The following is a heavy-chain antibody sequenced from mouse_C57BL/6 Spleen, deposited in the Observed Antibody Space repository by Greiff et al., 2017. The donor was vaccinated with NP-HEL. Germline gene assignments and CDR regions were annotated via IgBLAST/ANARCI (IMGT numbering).Heavy chain of an antibody. V-gene: IGHV5-4*01. CDR3: ARSTTVAYWYFDV. D-gene: IGHD1-1*01. Sequence: EVQVVESGGGLVKPGGSLKLSCAASGFTFSSYAMSWVRQTPEKRLEWVATISDGGSYTYYPDNVKGRFTISRDNAKNNLYLQMSHLKSEDTAMYYCARSTTVAYWYFDVWGTGTTVTVSS. J-gene: IGHJ1*03. CDR2: ISDGGSYT. CDR1: GFTFSSYA.